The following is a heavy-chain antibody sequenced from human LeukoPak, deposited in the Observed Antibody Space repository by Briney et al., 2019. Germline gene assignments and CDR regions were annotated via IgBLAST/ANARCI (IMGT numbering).Heavy chain of an antibody. V-gene: IGHV4-59*01. CDR3: ARYNGYNLGAFDI. D-gene: IGHD5-24*01. Sequence: SETLSLTCTVSGGSISSYYWSWIRQPPGRGLEWIGYIYYSGSTNYNPSLKSRVTISVDTSKIQFSLKLSSVTAADTAVYYCARYNGYNLGAFDIWGQGTMVTVSS. J-gene: IGHJ3*02. CDR1: GGSISSYY. CDR2: IYYSGST.